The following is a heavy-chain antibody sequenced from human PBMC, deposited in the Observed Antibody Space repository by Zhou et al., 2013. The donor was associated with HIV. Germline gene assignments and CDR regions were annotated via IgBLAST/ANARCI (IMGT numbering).Heavy chain of an antibody. CDR3: ARDRGDGYNNWFFDL. J-gene: IGHJ2*01. Sequence: QVQLQESGPGLVKPSETLSLTCIVSGGSIRGHYWSWIRQPPGKGLEWIGYITSTGSTSYSPSLKSRVTISVDTSKNQFSLRLTSVTAADTAVYYCARDRGDGYNNWFFDLWGLAPWSTVSS. CDR1: GGSIRGHY. V-gene: IGHV4-59*11. CDR2: ITSTGST. D-gene: IGHD5-12*01.